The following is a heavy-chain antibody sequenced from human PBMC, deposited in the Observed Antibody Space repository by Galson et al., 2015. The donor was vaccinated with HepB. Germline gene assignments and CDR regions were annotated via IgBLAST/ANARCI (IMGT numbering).Heavy chain of an antibody. CDR1: GYTFTSYY. CDR2: INPSGGST. D-gene: IGHD2-21*01. CDR3: ARADCVNYILPPGPDY. J-gene: IGHJ4*02. Sequence: SVKVSCKASGYTFTSYYMHWVRQAPGQGLEWMGIINPSGGSTSYAQKFQGRVTMTRDTSTSTVYMELSILRSEDTAVYYCARADCVNYILPPGPDYWGQGTLLPVSS. V-gene: IGHV1-46*03.